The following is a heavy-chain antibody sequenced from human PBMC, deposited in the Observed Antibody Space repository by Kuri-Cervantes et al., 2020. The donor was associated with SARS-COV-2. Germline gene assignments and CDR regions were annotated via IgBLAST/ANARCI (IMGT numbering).Heavy chain of an antibody. CDR2: INHSGST. CDR3: ATSGYYDFWSGYYFDY. Sequence: SETLSLTCAVYGGSFSGYYWSWIRQPPGKGLEWIGEINHSGSTNYNPSLKSRVTISVDTSKNQFSLKLSSVTAADTAVYYCATSGYYDFWSGYYFDYWGQGTLVTVSS. J-gene: IGHJ4*02. D-gene: IGHD3-3*01. CDR1: GGSFSGYY. V-gene: IGHV4-34*01.